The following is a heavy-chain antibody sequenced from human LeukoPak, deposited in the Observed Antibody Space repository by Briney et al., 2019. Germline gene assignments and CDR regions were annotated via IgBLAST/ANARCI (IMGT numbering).Heavy chain of an antibody. J-gene: IGHJ4*02. CDR2: INPNSGGT. D-gene: IGHD6-13*01. Sequence: ASVKVSCKASGYTFTGYYMHWVRQAPGQGLEWMGWINPNSGGTNYAQKFQGWVTMTRDTSTSTAYMELSRLRSDDTAVYYCARGPPYSSSWPFDYWGQGTLVTVSS. V-gene: IGHV1-2*04. CDR3: ARGPPYSSSWPFDY. CDR1: GYTFTGYY.